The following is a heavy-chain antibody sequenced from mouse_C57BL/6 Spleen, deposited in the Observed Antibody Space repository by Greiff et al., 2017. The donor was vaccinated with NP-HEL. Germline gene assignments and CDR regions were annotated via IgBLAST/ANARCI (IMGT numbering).Heavy chain of an antibody. CDR2: ISDGGSYT. V-gene: IGHV5-4*01. D-gene: IGHD1-1*01. Sequence: DVMLVESGGGLVKPGGSLKLSCAASGFTFSSYAMSWVRQTPEKRLEWVATISDGGSYTYYPDNVKGRFTISRDNAKNNLYLQMSHLKSEDTAMYYCARDLGYYGSSPSYAMDYWGQGTSVTVSS. J-gene: IGHJ4*01. CDR3: ARDLGYYGSSPSYAMDY. CDR1: GFTFSSYA.